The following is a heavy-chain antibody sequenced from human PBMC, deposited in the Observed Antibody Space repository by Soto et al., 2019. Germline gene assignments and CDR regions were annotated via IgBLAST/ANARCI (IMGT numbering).Heavy chain of an antibody. J-gene: IGHJ6*02. CDR1: GSTFSSYA. CDR2: ISGSGGST. V-gene: IGHV3-23*01. Sequence: GGSLRLSCAASGSTFSSYAMSWVRQAPGKGLEWVSAISGSGGSTYYADSVKGRFTISRDNSKNTLYLQMNSLRAEDTAVYYCAKDRVTIFGVVQYYYYGMDVWGQGTTVTVSS. CDR3: AKDRVTIFGVVQYYYYGMDV. D-gene: IGHD3-3*01.